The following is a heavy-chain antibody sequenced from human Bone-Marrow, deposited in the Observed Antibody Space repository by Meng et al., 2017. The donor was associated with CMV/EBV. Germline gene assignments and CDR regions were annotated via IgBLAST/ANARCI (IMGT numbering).Heavy chain of an antibody. CDR3: ARAVGATNNNWFDP. D-gene: IGHD1-26*01. CDR2: TYYRSKWYN. CDR1: DSGSSNSAA. Sequence: DSGSSNSAAWNWIRQSPSRGLEWLGRTYYRSKWYNDYAVSVKSRITINPDTSKNQFSLQLNSVTPEDTAVYYCARAVGATNNNWFDPWGQGTLVTVSS. J-gene: IGHJ5*02. V-gene: IGHV6-1*01.